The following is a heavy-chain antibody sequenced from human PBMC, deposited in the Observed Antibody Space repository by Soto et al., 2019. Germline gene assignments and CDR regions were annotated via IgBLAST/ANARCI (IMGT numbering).Heavy chain of an antibody. CDR1: GFTFTSYA. CDR2: LGGGGIDT. D-gene: IGHD2-15*01. CDR3: VKGDCSGGSCYRGFDY. J-gene: IGHJ4*02. Sequence: EVQLLESGGGLVHPGGSLRLSCEASGFTFTSYAMSWVRQAPGKGLEWVSALGGGGIDTYYADSVKGRFIVSGDPSKNTLYLQVNSLRAEDTALYYCVKGDCSGGSCYRGFDYWGQGTLVTVSS. V-gene: IGHV3-23*01.